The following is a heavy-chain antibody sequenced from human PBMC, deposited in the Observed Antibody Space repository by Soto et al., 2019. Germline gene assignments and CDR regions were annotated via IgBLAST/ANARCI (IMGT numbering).Heavy chain of an antibody. J-gene: IGHJ4*02. CDR1: GLALTSDW. V-gene: IGHV3-15*07. CDR2: TKSNLDGGTT. Sequence: QLVESGGGLVEPGGSLRLSCTASGLALTSDWLSWVRQVPGKGLEWLGLTKSNLDGGTTDYAEPLKGRIRISRDDSRNTVYLQMDRLNSEDTAFYYCATARRQTNYGWSKTFEFWGQGTLVTVSS. CDR3: ATARRQTNYGWSKTFEF. D-gene: IGHD3-16*01.